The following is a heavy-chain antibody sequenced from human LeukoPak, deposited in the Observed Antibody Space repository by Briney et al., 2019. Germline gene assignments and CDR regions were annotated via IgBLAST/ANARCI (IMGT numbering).Heavy chain of an antibody. CDR2: INPNSGGT. J-gene: IGHJ4*02. V-gene: IGHV1-2*02. Sequence: GASVKVYCKASGYTFTGYYMHWVRQAPGQGLEWMGWINPNSGGTNYAQKFQGRVTMTRDTSISTAYMELSRLRSDDTAVYYCARDIYCGGDCSYFDYWGQGTLVTVSS. D-gene: IGHD2-21*02. CDR3: ARDIYCGGDCSYFDY. CDR1: GYTFTGYY.